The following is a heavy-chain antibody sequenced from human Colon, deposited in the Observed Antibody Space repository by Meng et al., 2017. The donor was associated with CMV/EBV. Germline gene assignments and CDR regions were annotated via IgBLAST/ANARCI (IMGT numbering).Heavy chain of an antibody. Sequence: QVQLVQSGAEGKKSGASVKVSCKASGYTLTTHHVHWGRQAPGQGPQWIGVLFHTNGATTIAQRFQGTVIVTMDTSTSTIYMYLSSLGSEDTAVYYFATEIPGSIYFNCWGQGTLVTVSS. CDR1: GYTLTTHH. J-gene: IGHJ4*02. D-gene: IGHD2-21*01. CDR2: LFHTNGAT. V-gene: IGHV1-46*01. CDR3: ATEIPGSIYFNC.